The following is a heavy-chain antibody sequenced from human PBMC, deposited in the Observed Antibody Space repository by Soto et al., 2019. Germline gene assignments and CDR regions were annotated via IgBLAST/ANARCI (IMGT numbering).Heavy chain of an antibody. CDR2: ARIPSTYT. J-gene: IGHJ4*02. CDR3: ARDLGVGVNVYLFNY. V-gene: IGHV3-11*06. D-gene: IGHD3-16*01. Sequence: PWVSLRLSCAASRFTFTDYYFSWLRQAPGKELESLAYARIPSTYTNYAVSVKCRFTISRANTKRAEYVQTNRLRAEDTAVYYCARDLGVGVNVYLFNYCAEGTPVTVSS. CDR1: RFTFTDYY.